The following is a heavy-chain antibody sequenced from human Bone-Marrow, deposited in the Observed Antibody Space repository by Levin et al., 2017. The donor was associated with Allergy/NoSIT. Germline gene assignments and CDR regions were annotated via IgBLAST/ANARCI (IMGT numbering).Heavy chain of an antibody. CDR1: RFTFNSYA. Sequence: GASVKVSCADSRFTFNSYAMSWVRQAPGKRLEWVSAISGSGGRTHYADSVKGRFTISRDNSKNTLYLEMNSLRAEDTAVYYCASFALGSLYYGLDVWGQGTTVTVSS. D-gene: IGHD3-10*01. V-gene: IGHV3-23*01. J-gene: IGHJ6*02. CDR3: ASFALGSLYYGLDV. CDR2: ISGSGGRT.